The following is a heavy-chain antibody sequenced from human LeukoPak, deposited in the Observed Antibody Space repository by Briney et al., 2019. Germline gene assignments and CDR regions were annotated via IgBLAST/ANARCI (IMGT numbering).Heavy chain of an antibody. CDR2: IRYDGSNK. D-gene: IGHD3-9*01. J-gene: IGHJ4*02. CDR1: GFTFSSYG. CDR3: LGILTGYPNYYFDY. Sequence: GGSLRLSCAASGFTFSSYGMHWVRQAPGKGLERVAFIRYDGSNKYYADSVKGRFTISRDNSKNTLYLQMNSLRAEDTAVYYCLGILTGYPNYYFDYWGQGTLVTVSS. V-gene: IGHV3-30*02.